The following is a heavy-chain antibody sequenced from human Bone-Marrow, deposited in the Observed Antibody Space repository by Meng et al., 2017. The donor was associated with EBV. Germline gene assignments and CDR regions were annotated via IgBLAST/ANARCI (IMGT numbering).Heavy chain of an antibody. CDR1: GYTFTSYG. Sequence: QVQLVQSGAEVKKPGASVKVSCKASGYTFTSYGISWVRQAPGQGLEWMGWISAYNGNTNYAQKLQGRVTMTTDTSTSTAYMELRSLRSDDTAVYYCAKTSRSSGWYSSPTYYFDYWGQGTLVTVSS. V-gene: IGHV1-18*01. CDR2: ISAYNGNT. J-gene: IGHJ4*02. D-gene: IGHD6-19*01. CDR3: AKTSRSSGWYSSPTYYFDY.